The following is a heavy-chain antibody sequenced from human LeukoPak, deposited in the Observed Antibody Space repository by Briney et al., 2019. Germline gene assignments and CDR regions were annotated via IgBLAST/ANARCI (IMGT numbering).Heavy chain of an antibody. D-gene: IGHD6-19*01. CDR3: VKDSEWLVQLTLFDY. V-gene: IGHV3-23*01. CDR1: GSTFSSYA. Sequence: GGSLRLSCAAAGSTFSSYAMSWVRQAPGKGLEWVLGISGSGGSTYYADSVKGRFTISRDNSKNTLYLQMSSLRAEDTAVYYCVKDSEWLVQLTLFDYCGQGTLVTVSS. J-gene: IGHJ4*02. CDR2: ISGSGGST.